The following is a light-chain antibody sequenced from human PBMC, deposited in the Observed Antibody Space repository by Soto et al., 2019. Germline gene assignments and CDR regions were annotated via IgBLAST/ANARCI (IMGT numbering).Light chain of an antibody. CDR3: QSYDNSLSGSL. CDR2: DDT. Sequence: QSVLTQPPSVSGAPGQRVTISCTGSSSNIGAGYDVHWYQHLPGTAPKLLIYDDTLRPSGVPDRFSGSKSGTSASLAITGLQADDEADYYCQSYDNSLSGSLFGGGTKVTVL. V-gene: IGLV1-40*01. J-gene: IGLJ3*02. CDR1: SSNIGAGYD.